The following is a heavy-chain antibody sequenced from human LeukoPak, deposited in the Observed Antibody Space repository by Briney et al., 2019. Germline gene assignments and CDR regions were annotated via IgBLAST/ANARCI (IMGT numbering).Heavy chain of an antibody. D-gene: IGHD5-18*01. CDR2: IYYSGST. V-gene: IGHV4-59*11. J-gene: IGHJ3*02. CDR1: GDSISSHY. Sequence: SETLSLTCSVSGDSISSHYWSWIRQPPGKGLEWIGYIYYSGSTKYSPSLKSRVTISVDTSKHQFFLKLSSVIAADTALYYCARSGYSYGADSFDIWGQGTMVTVSS. CDR3: ARSGYSYGADSFDI.